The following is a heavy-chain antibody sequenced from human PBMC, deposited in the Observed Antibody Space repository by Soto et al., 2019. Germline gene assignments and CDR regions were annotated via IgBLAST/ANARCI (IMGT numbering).Heavy chain of an antibody. CDR3: ARGGIVAVPAALPSYDDYTNYRFDS. J-gene: IGHJ4*02. D-gene: IGHD2-15*01. Sequence: QVQLAQSGAEVRKPGSSVKVSCRASGGSFSDFAFSWVRQAPGPGLEWMGGIIPMFAATTNAQSFQGRVTITADASTRTGYLALSSLTSDDSAVYYCARGGIVAVPAALPSYDDYTNYRFDSWGQGPLVSVSS. CDR1: GGSFSDFA. CDR2: IIPMFAAT. V-gene: IGHV1-69*01.